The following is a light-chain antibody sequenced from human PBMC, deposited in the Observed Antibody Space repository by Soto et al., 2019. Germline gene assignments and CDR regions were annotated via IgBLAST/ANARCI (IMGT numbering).Light chain of an antibody. CDR2: AAS. J-gene: IGKJ4*01. CDR1: QSISSW. V-gene: IGKV1-5*01. CDR3: LQHNSYPLA. Sequence: DIQITHSPSTLSASVLYRVTITCRASQSISSWLAWYQQKPGKAPKRLIYAASSLQSGVPSRFSGSGSGTQFTLTISSLQPEDFATYYCLQHNSYPLAFGGGTKVDIK.